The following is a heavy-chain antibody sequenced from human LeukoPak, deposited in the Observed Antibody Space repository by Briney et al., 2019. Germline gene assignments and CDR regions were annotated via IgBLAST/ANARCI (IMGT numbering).Heavy chain of an antibody. V-gene: IGHV3-53*01. D-gene: IGHD1-7*01. CDR3: AKDREGTIADYFDY. CDR1: GFTVRDNY. Sequence: GGSLRLSCAASGFTVRDNYMSWVRQAPGKGLEWVSVIYPGGNPYYPDSVKGRFTISRDDSKNTLYLQVNGLRAEDTAVYYCAKDREGTIADYFDYWGQGTLVTVSS. J-gene: IGHJ4*02. CDR2: IYPGGNP.